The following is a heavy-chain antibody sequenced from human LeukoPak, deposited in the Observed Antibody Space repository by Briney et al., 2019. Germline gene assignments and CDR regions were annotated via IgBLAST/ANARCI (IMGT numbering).Heavy chain of an antibody. CDR3: ARDRYALTFDY. CDR1: GGSVSSGTYY. D-gene: IGHD2-2*01. CDR2: IFYSGNT. Sequence: SETLSLTCTVSGGSVSSGTYYWSWIRQPPGKGLEWVGYIFYSGNTNYNPSLKSRVTMSVDTSKNQFSLKLNSVTAADTAVYYCARDRYALTFDYWGQGILVTVSS. J-gene: IGHJ4*02. V-gene: IGHV4-61*01.